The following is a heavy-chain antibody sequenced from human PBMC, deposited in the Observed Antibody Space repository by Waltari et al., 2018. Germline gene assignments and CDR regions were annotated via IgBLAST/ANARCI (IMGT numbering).Heavy chain of an antibody. D-gene: IGHD3-3*01. J-gene: IGHJ4*02. CDR1: GFTFGDYA. V-gene: IGHV3-49*03. Sequence: EVQLVESGGGLVQPGRSLRLSCTASGFTFGDYAMSWFRQVRGKGLEWVGFIRSKGYGETTEYAASVKGRFTISRDDSKSIAYLQMNSLKTEDTAVYYCTRAGWSGYYYSDYWGQGTLVTVSS. CDR3: TRAGWSGYYYSDY. CDR2: IRSKGYGETT.